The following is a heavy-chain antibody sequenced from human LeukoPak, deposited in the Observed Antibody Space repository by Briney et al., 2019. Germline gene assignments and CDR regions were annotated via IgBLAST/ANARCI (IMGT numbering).Heavy chain of an antibody. D-gene: IGHD4-17*01. J-gene: IGHJ5*02. CDR1: GYTFTSYD. Sequence: ASVKVSCKASGYTFTSYDINWVRQATGQGLEWMGWMNPNSGNTGFAQKFQGRVTMTRNTSITTAYMELSDLTSEDTAVYYCARRNDGDSVRWFDPWGQGTLVTVSS. CDR3: ARRNDGDSVRWFDP. CDR2: MNPNSGNT. V-gene: IGHV1-8*01.